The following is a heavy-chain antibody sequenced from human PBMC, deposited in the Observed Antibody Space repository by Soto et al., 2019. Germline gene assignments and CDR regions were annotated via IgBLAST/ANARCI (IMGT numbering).Heavy chain of an antibody. CDR2: IWYDGSNK. CDR1: GFTFSSYG. CDR3: ARDLCGYGSGSYWNYYYGMDV. J-gene: IGHJ6*02. V-gene: IGHV3-33*01. Sequence: QVQLVESGGGVVQPGRSLRLSCAASGFTFSSYGMHWVRQAPGKGLEWVAVIWYDGSNKYYADSVKGRFTISRDNSKNTLYLKMNSLRAEDTAVYYCARDLCGYGSGSYWNYYYGMDVWGQGTTVTVSS. D-gene: IGHD3-10*01.